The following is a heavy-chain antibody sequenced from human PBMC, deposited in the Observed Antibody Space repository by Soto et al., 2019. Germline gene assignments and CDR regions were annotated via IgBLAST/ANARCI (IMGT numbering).Heavy chain of an antibody. Sequence: SETLSLTCTVSGGSVSSSSYYWGWIRQPPGKGLEWIGSIYYSGSTYYNPSLKSRVTISVDTSKNQFSLKLSSVTAADTAVYYCARQRITMVRGVEYFDYWGQGTLITVSS. J-gene: IGHJ4*02. CDR2: IYYSGST. D-gene: IGHD3-10*01. CDR1: GGSVSSSSYY. CDR3: ARQRITMVRGVEYFDY. V-gene: IGHV4-39*01.